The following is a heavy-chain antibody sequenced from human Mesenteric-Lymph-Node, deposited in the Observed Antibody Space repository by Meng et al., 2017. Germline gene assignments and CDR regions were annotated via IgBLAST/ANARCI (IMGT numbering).Heavy chain of an antibody. J-gene: IGHJ4*02. CDR3: ASGIYYYDSSGWGY. CDR2: IYYSGST. CDR1: GGSISSGSYY. D-gene: IGHD3-22*01. Sequence: GSLRLSCTVSGGSISSGSYYWGWIRQPPGKGLEWIGSIYYSGSTYYNPSLKSRVTISVDTSKNQFSLKLSSVTAADTAVYYCASGIYYYDSSGWGYWGQGTLVTVSS. V-gene: IGHV4-39*07.